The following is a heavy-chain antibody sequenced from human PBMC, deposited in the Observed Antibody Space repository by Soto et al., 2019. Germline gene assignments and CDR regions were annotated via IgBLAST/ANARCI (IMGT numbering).Heavy chain of an antibody. J-gene: IGHJ4*02. D-gene: IGHD1-1*01. CDR2: IYYSGGT. CDR1: GGSISSYY. CDR3: ARTSTTQYYFDY. V-gene: IGHV4-59*01. Sequence: QVQLQESGPGLVKPSETLSLTCTVSGGSISSYYWSWIRQPPGKGLEWIGYIYYSGGTNYNPSLKSRVTISVDTSKNQFSLKLSSVTAADTAVYYCARTSTTQYYFDYWGQGTLVAVSS.